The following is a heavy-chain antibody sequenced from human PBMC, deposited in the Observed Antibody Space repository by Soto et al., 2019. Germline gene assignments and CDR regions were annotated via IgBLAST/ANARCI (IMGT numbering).Heavy chain of an antibody. CDR1: GYTFTSYA. CDR2: INAGNGNT. V-gene: IGHV1-3*01. J-gene: IGHJ4*02. Sequence: ASVKVSCKASGYTFTSYAMHWVRQAPGQRLEWMGWINAGNGNTKYSQKFQGRVTITSDTSASTAYMELRSLRSDDTAVYYCARGDIVVVPAAPGDYWGQGTLVTVSS. D-gene: IGHD2-2*01. CDR3: ARGDIVVVPAAPGDY.